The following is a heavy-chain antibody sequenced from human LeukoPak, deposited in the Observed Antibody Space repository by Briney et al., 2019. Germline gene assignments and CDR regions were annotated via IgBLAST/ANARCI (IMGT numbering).Heavy chain of an antibody. D-gene: IGHD5-12*01. CDR2: ISADNGDT. CDR1: GYMFYTFG. V-gene: IGHV1-18*01. J-gene: IGHJ4*02. Sequence: ASVKVSCKASGYMFYTFGMTWVRQAPGQGLEWMGWISADNGDTNYARKFQGRVTMTTDTSTSTAYMELRSLRSDDTAVYYCARGPPFSGFWGQGTLVTVSS. CDR3: ARGPPFSGF.